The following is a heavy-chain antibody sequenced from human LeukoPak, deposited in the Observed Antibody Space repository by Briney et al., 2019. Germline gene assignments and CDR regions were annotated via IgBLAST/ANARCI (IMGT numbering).Heavy chain of an antibody. V-gene: IGHV6-1*01. Sequence: SQTLSLTCAISGDSVSSNSVTWNWIRQSPSRGLEWLGRTYYRSTWYNDYAVSVRGRITVNPDTSKNQFSLKLSSVTAADTAVYYCARSRDRECDYWGQGTLVTVSS. CDR3: ARSRDRECDY. CDR1: GDSVSSNSVT. CDR2: TYYRSTWYN. D-gene: IGHD3-10*01. J-gene: IGHJ4*02.